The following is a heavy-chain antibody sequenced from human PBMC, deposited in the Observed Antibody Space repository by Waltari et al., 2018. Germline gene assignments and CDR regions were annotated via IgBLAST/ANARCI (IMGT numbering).Heavy chain of an antibody. V-gene: IGHV4-39*07. Sequence: QLQLQESGPGLVKPSETLSLTCTVYGGSISSSSYYWGWIRQPPGKGLEWIGSIHYSGSTYYNPSLKSRVTISVDTSKNQFSLKLSSVTAADTAVYYCARGHGVVAATHDYWGQGTLVTVSS. D-gene: IGHD2-15*01. CDR2: IHYSGST. J-gene: IGHJ4*02. CDR1: GGSISSSSYY. CDR3: ARGHGVVAATHDY.